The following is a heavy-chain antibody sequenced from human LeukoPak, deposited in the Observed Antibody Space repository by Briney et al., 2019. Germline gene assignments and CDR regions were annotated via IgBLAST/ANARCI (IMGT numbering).Heavy chain of an antibody. Sequence: ASVKVSCKASDYTFTSYGITWVRQAPGQGLEWLGWISASTGDTNYAQKLQGRVTMTTDTSTSTAYMELRSLRSDDTAVYYCARGGDIVVVPAATIDCWGQGTLVTVSS. V-gene: IGHV1-18*01. CDR3: ARGGDIVVVPAATIDC. CDR1: DYTFTSYG. D-gene: IGHD2-2*01. J-gene: IGHJ4*02. CDR2: ISASTGDT.